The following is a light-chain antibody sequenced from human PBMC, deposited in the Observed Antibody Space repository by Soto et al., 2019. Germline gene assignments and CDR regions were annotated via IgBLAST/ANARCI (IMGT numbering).Light chain of an antibody. CDR2: GAS. Sequence: ENVLTQSPGTLSLSPGGGATLSCRASQSVSSNYIAWYQQKPGQAPRLLIPGASSRATGIPDRFSGSGSGTDFTLTISKLEPEDFAVYYCQQYGCSPLTFGGGTKLDI. CDR1: QSVSSNY. V-gene: IGKV3-20*01. J-gene: IGKJ4*01. CDR3: QQYGCSPLT.